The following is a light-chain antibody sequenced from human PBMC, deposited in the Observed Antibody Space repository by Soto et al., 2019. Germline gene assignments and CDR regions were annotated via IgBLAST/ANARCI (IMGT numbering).Light chain of an antibody. Sequence: GSPGQSITISCTGTSSDIGRYNYVSWFQQHPGKVPKLVIFEVNYRPSGVSDRFSGSKSGNTASPTITGLQAEDEADYYCTSCITANTRCVFGSGTKSPS. CDR1: SSDIGRYNY. V-gene: IGLV2-14*01. CDR2: EVN. J-gene: IGLJ1*01. CDR3: TSCITANTRCV.